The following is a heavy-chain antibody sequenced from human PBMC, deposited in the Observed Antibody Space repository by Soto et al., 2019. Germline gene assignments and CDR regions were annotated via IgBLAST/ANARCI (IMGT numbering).Heavy chain of an antibody. CDR1: GFTFSSYA. J-gene: IGHJ5*02. CDR3: AKGSGYYYDNSGSNWFDP. CDR2: ISGSSGST. V-gene: IGHV3-23*01. Sequence: GGSLRLSCAASGFTFSSYAMSWVRQAPGKGLEWVSTISGSSGSTYYTDSVKGRFTISRDNSKNTLYLQMNSLRAEDTAVYYCAKGSGYYYDNSGSNWFDPWGQGTLVTVSS. D-gene: IGHD3-22*01.